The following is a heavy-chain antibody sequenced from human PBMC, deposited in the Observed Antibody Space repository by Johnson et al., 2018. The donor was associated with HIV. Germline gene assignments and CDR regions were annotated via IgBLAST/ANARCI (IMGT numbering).Heavy chain of an antibody. CDR2: IYSGGST. CDR1: GFAVSSNY. D-gene: IGHD7-27*01. Sequence: VQVVESGGGLVQPGGSLRLSCAASGFAVSSNYMSWVRQAPGKGLEWVSVIYSGGSTYYADSVKGRFTISRDNAKNSLYLQMNSLRAEDTAVYYCARASMGMNWGAFDIWGQGTMVTVSS. V-gene: IGHV3-66*01. CDR3: ARASMGMNWGAFDI. J-gene: IGHJ3*02.